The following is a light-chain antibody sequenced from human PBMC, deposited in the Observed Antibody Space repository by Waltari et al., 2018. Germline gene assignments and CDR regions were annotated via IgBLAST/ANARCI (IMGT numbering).Light chain of an antibody. J-gene: IGKJ1*01. CDR1: QSVSSQ. CDR3: QQCNNSPPT. Sequence: EIVLTQSPATLSLSPGEGATLPCRASQSVSSQLVWYQQKRGQAPRLLIYDASNRATGIPARFSGSGSGTDFTLTISSLGPEDFEVYYCQQCNNSPPTFGQGTKVEIK. CDR2: DAS. V-gene: IGKV3-11*01.